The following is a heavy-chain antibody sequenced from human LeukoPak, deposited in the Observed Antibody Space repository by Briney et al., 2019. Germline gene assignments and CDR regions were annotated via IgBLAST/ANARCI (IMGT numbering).Heavy chain of an antibody. CDR3: ARGERYSSGWYGEYYFDY. J-gene: IGHJ4*02. V-gene: IGHV4-39*01. D-gene: IGHD6-19*01. CDR2: IYYRGRT. CDR1: GGSISSSSYY. Sequence: PSETLSLTCTVSGGSISSSSYYWGWIRQPPGKGLQWIGTIYYRGRTYYNPSLKSRVTISVDTSKNQFSLKLSSVTAADTAVYYCARGERYSSGWYGEYYFDYWGQGTLVTVSS.